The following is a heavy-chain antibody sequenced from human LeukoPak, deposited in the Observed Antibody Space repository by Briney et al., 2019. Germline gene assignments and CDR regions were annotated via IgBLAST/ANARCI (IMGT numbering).Heavy chain of an antibody. CDR2: INHGPST. CDR3: ARALRDYDYVWGSYHNALDL. J-gene: IGHJ3*01. CDR1: GGSFSGYF. Sequence: PSETLSLTCDVYGGSFSGYFWSWIRQPPGKGLEWIGEINHGPSTNYNPSLESRVTISVDTSRNQFSLKLSSVTAADTAVYYCARALRDYDYVWGSYHNALDLWGQGTMVTVSS. V-gene: IGHV4-34*01. D-gene: IGHD3-16*01.